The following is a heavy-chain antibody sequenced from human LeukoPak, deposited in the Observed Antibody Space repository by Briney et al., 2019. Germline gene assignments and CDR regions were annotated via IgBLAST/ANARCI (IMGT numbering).Heavy chain of an antibody. V-gene: IGHV1-24*01. CDR3: ATDPYQKNLPPYYYDLLA. CDR1: GYTLTELS. Sequence: ASVKVSCKVSGYTLTELSMHWVRQAPGKGLEWMGGFDLEDGETIYAQKFQGRVTLTEDTSTDTAYMELSSLRSEDTAVYYCATDPYQKNLPPYYYDLLAWGQGTLVTVSS. J-gene: IGHJ4*02. D-gene: IGHD3-22*01. CDR2: FDLEDGET.